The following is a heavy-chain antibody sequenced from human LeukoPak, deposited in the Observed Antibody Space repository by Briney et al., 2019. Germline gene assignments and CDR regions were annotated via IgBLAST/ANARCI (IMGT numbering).Heavy chain of an antibody. J-gene: IGHJ4*02. CDR2: FDPEDGET. V-gene: IGHV1-24*01. CDR1: GYTFTSYG. CDR3: YANFGVVITGY. Sequence: ASVKVSCKASGYTFTSYGISWVRQAPGKGLEWMGGFDPEDGETIYAQKFQGRVTMTEDTSTDTAYMELSSLRSEDTAVYYCYANFGVVITGYWGQGTLVTVSS. D-gene: IGHD3-3*01.